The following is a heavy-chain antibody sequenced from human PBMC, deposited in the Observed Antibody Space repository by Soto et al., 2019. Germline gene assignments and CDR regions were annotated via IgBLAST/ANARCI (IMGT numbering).Heavy chain of an antibody. CDR3: ARFRYIDYYYYYGMDV. J-gene: IGHJ6*02. D-gene: IGHD1-20*01. V-gene: IGHV1-69*13. CDR1: GYTFTSYG. Sequence: SVKVSCKASGYTFTSYGICWVRQAPGQGLEWMGGIIPNFGTANYAQKLQGRVTITADESTSTAYMELSSLRSEDTAVYYCARFRYIDYYYYYGMDVWGQGTTVTVS. CDR2: IIPNFGTA.